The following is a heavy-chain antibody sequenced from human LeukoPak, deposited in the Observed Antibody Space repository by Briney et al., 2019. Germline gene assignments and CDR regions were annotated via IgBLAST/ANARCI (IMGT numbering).Heavy chain of an antibody. Sequence: ASVKVSFEASGYTFTSYYMHWVRQAPGQGLEWMGWINPNSGGTNYAQKFQGRVTMTRDTSISTAYMELSRLRSDDTAVYYCARALSGELDYWGQGTLVTVSS. J-gene: IGHJ4*02. V-gene: IGHV1-2*02. CDR2: INPNSGGT. CDR3: ARALSGELDY. CDR1: GYTFTSYY. D-gene: IGHD3-9*01.